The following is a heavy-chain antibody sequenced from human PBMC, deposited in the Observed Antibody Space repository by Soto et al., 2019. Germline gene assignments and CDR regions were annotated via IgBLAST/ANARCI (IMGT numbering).Heavy chain of an antibody. D-gene: IGHD3-9*01. J-gene: IGHJ6*03. CDR3: AKSLVFVDPAYMVV. V-gene: IGHV1-69*02. CDR2: SIPIQGRA. Sequence: QVQLVQSGAEVRQPGSSVKVSCEASGGSFISYIFTWVRQAPGQGLEWMGRSIPIQGRADYALKFKDRVTITADRSTQTVDMELRSLRPEDTALYYCAKSLVFVDPAYMVVWGKGTTVTVPS. CDR1: GGSFISYI.